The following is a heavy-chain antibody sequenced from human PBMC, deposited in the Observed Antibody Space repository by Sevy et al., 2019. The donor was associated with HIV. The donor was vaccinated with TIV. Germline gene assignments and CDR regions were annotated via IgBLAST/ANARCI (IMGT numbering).Heavy chain of an antibody. CDR1: GYTFTGYY. CDR2: INPNSGGT. CDR3: ARDLITMIVVVGQTTANDY. D-gene: IGHD3-22*01. Sequence: ASVKVSCKASGYTFTGYYMHWVRQAPGQGLEWMGWINPNSGGTNYAQKFQGRVTMTRDTSISTAYMELSRLRSDDTAVYYCARDLITMIVVVGQTTANDYWGQGTLVTVSS. V-gene: IGHV1-2*02. J-gene: IGHJ4*02.